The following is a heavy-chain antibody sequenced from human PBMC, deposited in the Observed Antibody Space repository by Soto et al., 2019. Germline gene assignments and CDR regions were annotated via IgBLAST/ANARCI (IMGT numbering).Heavy chain of an antibody. Sequence: QVHLVESGGGLVEPGGSLRLSCAASGFSFSDSYMSWIRQAPGKGLEWVSHISSGSSYIKYADSVEGRFTISRDNAKNSLSLQMNSLRAEDTAVYFCAREPVETGWFDFWGLGILVTVSS. CDR1: GFSFSDSY. J-gene: IGHJ4*02. V-gene: IGHV3-11*06. D-gene: IGHD6-19*01. CDR2: ISSGSSYI. CDR3: AREPVETGWFDF.